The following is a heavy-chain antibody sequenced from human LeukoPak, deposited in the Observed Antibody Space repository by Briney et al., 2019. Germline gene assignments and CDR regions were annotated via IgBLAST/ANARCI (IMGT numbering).Heavy chain of an antibody. Sequence: GSLRLSCAASGFTVSSNYMSWIRQPPGKGLEWIGEINHSGSTNYNPSPKSRVTISVDTSKNQFSLKLSSVTAADTAVYYCARRGSPYDFWSGYYLGWFDPWGQGTLVTVSS. CDR1: GFTVSSNY. D-gene: IGHD3-3*01. J-gene: IGHJ5*02. CDR2: INHSGST. CDR3: ARRGSPYDFWSGYYLGWFDP. V-gene: IGHV4-34*01.